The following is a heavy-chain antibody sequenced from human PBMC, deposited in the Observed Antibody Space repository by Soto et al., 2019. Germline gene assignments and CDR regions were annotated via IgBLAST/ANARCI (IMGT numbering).Heavy chain of an antibody. V-gene: IGHV3-73*02. J-gene: IGHJ4*02. Sequence: EVQLVESGGGLVQPGGSLKLSCAASGFTFSGSAMHWVRQASGKGLEWVGRIRSKANSYATAYAASVKGRFTISRDDSKNTAYLQMNSLKTEDTAVYYCTTLGSGGSCYWGQGTLVTVSS. CDR3: TTLGSGGSCY. CDR2: IRSKANSYAT. CDR1: GFTFSGSA. D-gene: IGHD2-15*01.